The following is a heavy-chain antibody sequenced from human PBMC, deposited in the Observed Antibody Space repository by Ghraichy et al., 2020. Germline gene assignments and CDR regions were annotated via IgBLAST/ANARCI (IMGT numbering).Heavy chain of an antibody. CDR3: ARDHRSARENWYFDL. CDR2: IIPIFGTA. Sequence: SVKVSCKASGGTFSSYAISWVRQAPGQGLEWMGGIIPIFGTANYAQKFQGRVTITADESTSTAYMELSSLRSEDTAVYYCARDHRSARENWYFDLWGRGTLVTVSS. CDR1: GGTFSSYA. J-gene: IGHJ2*01. V-gene: IGHV1-69*13.